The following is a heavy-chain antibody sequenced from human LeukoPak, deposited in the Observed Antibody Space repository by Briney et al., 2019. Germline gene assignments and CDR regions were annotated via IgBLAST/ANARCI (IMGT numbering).Heavy chain of an antibody. CDR3: ARHARYGTGGSCCPHYVAY. V-gene: IGHV4-59*08. J-gene: IGHJ4*02. D-gene: IGHD2-15*01. CDR1: GGSVRTEL. CDR2: IYYSGST. Sequence: SETREHTCAVSGGSVRTELWNWNRQPPGKGLEWIGYIYYSGSTNYNPSLKSRVTISVDTSKNQFSLKLSSVTAADTAVYYCARHARYGTGGSCCPHYVAYTGQENLFTVSS.